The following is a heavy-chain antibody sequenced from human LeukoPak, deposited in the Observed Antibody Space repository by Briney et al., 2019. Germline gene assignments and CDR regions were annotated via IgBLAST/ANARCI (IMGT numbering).Heavy chain of an antibody. CDR2: FDPEDGET. CDR3: GTATCSGGSCYSGYFQH. V-gene: IGHV1-24*01. J-gene: IGHJ1*01. Sequence: ASVKVSCKVSGYTLTELSMHWVRQAPGKGLEWMGGFDPEDGETIYAQKFQGRVTMTEDTSTDTAYMELSSLRSEDTAVYYCGTATCSGGSCYSGYFQHWGQGTLVTVSS. D-gene: IGHD2-15*01. CDR1: GYTLTELS.